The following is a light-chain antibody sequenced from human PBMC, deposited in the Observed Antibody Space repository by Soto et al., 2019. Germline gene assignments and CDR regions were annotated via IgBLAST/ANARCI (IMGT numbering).Light chain of an antibody. V-gene: IGKV3-20*01. CDR1: QRVTSSH. J-gene: IGKJ4*01. CDR2: GAS. CDR3: QQYGSSPLT. Sequence: EIVLTQSPGTLSLSRGERATLSCRASQRVTSSHLAWYQQKPGQAPRLLIYGASSRATGIPDRFSGSGSGTDFTLNISRLEPEDFAVYYCQQYGSSPLTLGGGTKVDIK.